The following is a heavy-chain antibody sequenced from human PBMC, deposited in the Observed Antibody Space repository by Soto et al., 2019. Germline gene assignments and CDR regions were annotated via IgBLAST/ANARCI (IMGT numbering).Heavy chain of an antibody. CDR3: ARFIEPTTAQYYFDY. V-gene: IGHV4-34*01. J-gene: IGHJ4*02. CDR1: GGSFSGYY. Sequence: SETLSLTCAVYGGSFSGYYWSWIRQPPGKGLEWIGEINHSGSTNYNPSLKSRVTISVDTSKNQFSLKLSSVTAADTAVYYCARFIEPTTAQYYFDYWGQGTLVTVSS. CDR2: INHSGST. D-gene: IGHD1-1*01.